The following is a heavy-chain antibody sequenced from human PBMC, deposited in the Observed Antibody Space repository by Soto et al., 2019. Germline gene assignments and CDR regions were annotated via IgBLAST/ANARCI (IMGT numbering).Heavy chain of an antibody. CDR2: ISSSSSYI. V-gene: IGHV3-21*01. D-gene: IGHD3-22*01. CDR3: AKAPEYYYDSSGYYPFDY. CDR1: GFPFSSYS. J-gene: IGHJ4*02. Sequence: GGSLRLSCAASGFPFSSYSMNWVRQAPGKGLEWVSSISSSSSYIYYADSVKGRFTISRDNAKNSLYLQMNSLRDEDTAVYYCAKAPEYYYDSSGYYPFDYWGQGTMVTLYS.